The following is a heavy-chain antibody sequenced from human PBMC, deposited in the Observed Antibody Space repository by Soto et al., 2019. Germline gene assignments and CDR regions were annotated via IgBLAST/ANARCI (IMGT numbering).Heavy chain of an antibody. CDR3: ARRAVVAVTGSLDNWLDP. CDR1: GDSITSHN. CDR2: VYSSGST. J-gene: IGHJ5*02. D-gene: IGHD2-21*01. Sequence: PSQTLSVPCTVSGDSITSHNWNWLRQQHRKALEWIGYVYSSGSTNYNPSLKSRVTISVDTSRNQFSLKVNSVTAADTAMYYCARRAVVAVTGSLDNWLDPWGQGILVTVSS. V-gene: IGHV4-59*11.